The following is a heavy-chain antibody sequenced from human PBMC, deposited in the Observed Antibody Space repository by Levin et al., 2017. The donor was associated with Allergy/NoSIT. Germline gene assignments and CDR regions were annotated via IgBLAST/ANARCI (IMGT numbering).Heavy chain of an antibody. V-gene: IGHV3-74*01. J-gene: IGHJ4*02. D-gene: IGHD2-2*01. CDR3: ARGGCDRTSCLDH. Sequence: GGSLRLSCTASAFTFRNYYMHWVRQAPGMGLVWVSNILNDGTTNYADSVKGRFTVSRDNAKNTLYLQMNSLGEEDTAVYFCARGGCDRTSCLDHWGQGILVTVAS. CDR2: ILNDGTT. CDR1: AFTFRNYY.